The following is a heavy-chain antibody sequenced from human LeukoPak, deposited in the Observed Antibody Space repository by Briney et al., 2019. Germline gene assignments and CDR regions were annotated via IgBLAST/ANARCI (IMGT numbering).Heavy chain of an antibody. Sequence: ASVKVSCKGAGYTFTSYGFSWVRQAPGQGLEWMGWISAYSGNKKYGQRFQDRLTMTTDASTSTAYMELRSLGSDDTAVYYCARDVGSGDGHNLDSWGHGTLVIVSS. J-gene: IGHJ5*01. CDR1: GYTFTSYG. CDR2: ISAYSGNK. CDR3: ARDVGSGDGHNLDS. V-gene: IGHV1-18*01. D-gene: IGHD5-24*01.